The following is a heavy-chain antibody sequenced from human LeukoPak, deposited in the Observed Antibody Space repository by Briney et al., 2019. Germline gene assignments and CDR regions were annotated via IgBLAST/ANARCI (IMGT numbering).Heavy chain of an antibody. CDR1: GFAFSSYG. CDR2: ISYDGSNK. J-gene: IGHJ4*02. CDR3: ANGPMVRGALDY. D-gene: IGHD3-10*01. V-gene: IGHV3-30*18. Sequence: PGGSLRLSCAASGFAFSSYGMHWLRQAPGKGLEWVAVISYDGSNKYYADSVKGRFTISRDNSKNTLYLQMNSLRAEDTAVYYCANGPMVRGALDYWGQGTLVTVSS.